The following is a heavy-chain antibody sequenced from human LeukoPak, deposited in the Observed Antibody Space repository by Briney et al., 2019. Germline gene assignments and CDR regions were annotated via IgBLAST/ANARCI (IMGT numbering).Heavy chain of an antibody. Sequence: GGSLRLSCAASGFTFSSYGMHWVRQAPGKGLEWVAVISYDGSNKYYADSVKGRFTISRGNSKNTLYLQMNSLRAEDTAVYYCARSYYYYYYMDVWGKGTTVTVSS. V-gene: IGHV3-30*03. J-gene: IGHJ6*03. CDR3: ARSYYYYYYMDV. CDR1: GFTFSSYG. CDR2: ISYDGSNK.